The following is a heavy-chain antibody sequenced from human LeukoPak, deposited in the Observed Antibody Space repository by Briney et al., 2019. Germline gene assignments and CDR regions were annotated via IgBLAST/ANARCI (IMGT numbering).Heavy chain of an antibody. CDR2: IYSGGST. J-gene: IGHJ4*02. Sequence: QPGGSLRLSCAASGFTFSSYWMSWVRQAPGKGLEWVSVIYSGGSTYYADSVRGRFTISRDNSKNTLYLQMNSLRAEDTAVYYCARDSSGWSDYWDQGTLVTVSS. D-gene: IGHD6-19*01. CDR1: GFTFSSYW. CDR3: ARDSSGWSDY. V-gene: IGHV3-53*01.